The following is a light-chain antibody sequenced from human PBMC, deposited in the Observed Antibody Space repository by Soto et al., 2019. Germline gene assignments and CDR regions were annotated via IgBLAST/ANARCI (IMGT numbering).Light chain of an antibody. Sequence: DIQMTQSPSSLSASVGDRVTITCRASQSIASRLNWYQQKPGSAPKLLIYGASTLESGVPSRFSGSGSGTDLTLTVSSLQVEDFATYYCQQTDTIPRTLGQGTKVDIK. V-gene: IGKV1-39*01. CDR1: QSIASR. CDR2: GAS. J-gene: IGKJ1*01. CDR3: QQTDTIPRT.